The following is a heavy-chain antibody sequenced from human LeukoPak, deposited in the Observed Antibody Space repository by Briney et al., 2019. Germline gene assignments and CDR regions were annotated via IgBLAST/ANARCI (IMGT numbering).Heavy chain of an antibody. D-gene: IGHD3-10*01. CDR2: ISAYNGNT. V-gene: IGHV1-18*01. CDR3: ARGGSGSYPSPYDAFDI. J-gene: IGHJ3*02. CDR1: GYTFTSYG. Sequence: ASVKVSCKASGYTFTSYGISWVRQAPGQGLEWMGWISAYNGNTNYAQKLQGRVTMTTDTSTSTAYMELRSLRSDDTAVYYCARGGSGSYPSPYDAFDIWGQGTMVTVSS.